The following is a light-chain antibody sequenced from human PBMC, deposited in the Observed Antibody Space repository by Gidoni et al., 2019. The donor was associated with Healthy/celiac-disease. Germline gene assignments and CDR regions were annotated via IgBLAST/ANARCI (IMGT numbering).Light chain of an antibody. CDR2: GAS. V-gene: IGKV3-15*01. CDR1: QSVSSN. Sequence: EIVMTQSPATLSVSPGERATLSCRASQSVSSNLAWYQQKPGQAPRLLIYGASTRATGIPARFSGSVSGTEFTLTISSLQSEDFAVYYCQQYNNWPRTFGPGTKVEIK. J-gene: IGKJ1*01. CDR3: QQYNNWPRT.